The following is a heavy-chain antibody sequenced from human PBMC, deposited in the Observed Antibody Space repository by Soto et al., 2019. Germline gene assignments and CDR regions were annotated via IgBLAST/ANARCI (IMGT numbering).Heavy chain of an antibody. Sequence: PGGSLRLSCAASGFTFSSYSMNWVRQAPGKGLEWFSSISSSSSYIYYADSVKGRFTISRDNAKNSLYLQMNSLRAEDTAVYYCARVRPYYGGNSGQIDYWGQGTLVTVYS. D-gene: IGHD4-17*01. J-gene: IGHJ4*02. CDR1: GFTFSSYS. CDR2: ISSSSSYI. V-gene: IGHV3-21*01. CDR3: ARVRPYYGGNSGQIDY.